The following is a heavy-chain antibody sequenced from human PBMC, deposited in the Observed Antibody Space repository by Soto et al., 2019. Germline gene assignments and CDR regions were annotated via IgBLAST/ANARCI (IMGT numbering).Heavy chain of an antibody. J-gene: IGHJ6*02. CDR2: INAGNGNT. V-gene: IGHV1-3*01. CDR1: GYTFTSYA. D-gene: IGHD3-3*01. Sequence: QVQLVQSGAEMKKPGASVKVSCKASGYTFTSYAIHWVRQAPGQTLEWMGWINAGNGNTKYSEKFPGRVTITRDTSASTAYMELSSLFSEDTAVYYCAKDFDYYDYAVDVWGQGTTVTVSS. CDR3: AKDFDYYDYAVDV.